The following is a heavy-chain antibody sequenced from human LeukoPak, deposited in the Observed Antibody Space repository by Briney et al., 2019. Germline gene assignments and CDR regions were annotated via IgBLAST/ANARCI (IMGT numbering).Heavy chain of an antibody. V-gene: IGHV3-9*01. J-gene: IGHJ5*01. D-gene: IGHD4-23*01. Sequence: GRSLRLSCAASGFTFDDYAMHWVRQAPGKGLEWVSGISWNSGSIGYADSVKGRFTISRDNAKNSLYLQMNSLRAEDTAVYYCVRDADGGNSWFDSWGQGTLVTVSS. CDR3: VRDADGGNSWFDS. CDR2: ISWNSGSI. CDR1: GFTFDDYA.